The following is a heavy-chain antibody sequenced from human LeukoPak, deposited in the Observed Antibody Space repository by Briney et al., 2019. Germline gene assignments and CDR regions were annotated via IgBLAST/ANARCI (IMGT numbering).Heavy chain of an antibody. CDR3: AKDARRPLLVGAIRS. J-gene: IGHJ5*02. Sequence: GGSLRLSCAASGFTFSSYAMSWVRQAPGKGLEWVSAISGSGGSTYYADSVKGRLTISRDNSKNTLYLQMNSLRAEDTAVYYCAKDARRPLLVGAIRSWGQGTLVTVSS. D-gene: IGHD1-26*01. V-gene: IGHV3-23*01. CDR1: GFTFSSYA. CDR2: ISGSGGST.